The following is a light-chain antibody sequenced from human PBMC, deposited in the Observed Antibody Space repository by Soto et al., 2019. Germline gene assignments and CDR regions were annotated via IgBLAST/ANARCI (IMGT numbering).Light chain of an antibody. CDR3: SSYTSSNTYV. CDR2: EVS. J-gene: IGLJ1*01. Sequence: QSALTQPASVSGSPGQSITISCTGTSSDVGGYNYVSWYQQHPGKAPKLMIYEVSNRPSGVSNRFSGSKSGNTASLTISGLQAEDVADYYFSSYTSSNTYVFGTGTKRPVL. V-gene: IGLV2-14*01. CDR1: SSDVGGYNY.